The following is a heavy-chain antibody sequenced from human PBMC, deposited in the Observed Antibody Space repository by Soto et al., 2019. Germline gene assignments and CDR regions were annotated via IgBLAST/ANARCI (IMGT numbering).Heavy chain of an antibody. J-gene: IGHJ6*02. CDR3: ARESSGYYYYYGMDV. D-gene: IGHD3-22*01. CDR2: IYYSGST. V-gene: IGHV4-59*01. CDR1: GGSISSYH. Sequence: SETLSLTCTVSGGSISSYHWSWIRQPPGKGPEWIGYIYYSGSTTYNPSLKSRVTISVDTSKNQFSLKLSSVTAADTAVYYCARESSGYYYYYGMDVRGQGTTVTVSS.